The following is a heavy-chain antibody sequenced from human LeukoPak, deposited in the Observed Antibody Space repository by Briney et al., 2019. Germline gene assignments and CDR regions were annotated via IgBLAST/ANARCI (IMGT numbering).Heavy chain of an antibody. Sequence: GGSLRLSCAASGFTFSNFWMSWVRQAPGKGLEWVANIKQDGSEKYYVDSVKGRFTISRDNAKNSLYLQMNSLRADDTAVYYCARVSRGGLNHKPHFWGQGTLVTVSS. CDR3: ARVSRGGLNHKPHF. CDR1: GFTFSNFW. CDR2: IKQDGSEK. V-gene: IGHV3-7*03. J-gene: IGHJ4*02. D-gene: IGHD1-14*01.